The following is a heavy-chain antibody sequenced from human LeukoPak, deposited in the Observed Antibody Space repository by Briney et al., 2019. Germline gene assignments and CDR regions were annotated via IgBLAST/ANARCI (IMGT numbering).Heavy chain of an antibody. J-gene: IGHJ4*02. D-gene: IGHD3-10*01. V-gene: IGHV4-61*02. CDR1: GGSISSGSYY. CDR3: ARGGPRITMVRGVQWASFDY. Sequence: SETLSLTCTVSGGSISSGSYYWSWIRQPAGKGLEWIGRFYTNGSTNYNPSLKSRVTISVDTSKNQFSLKLSSVTAADTAVYYCARGGPRITMVRGVQWASFDYWGQGTLVTVSS. CDR2: FYTNGST.